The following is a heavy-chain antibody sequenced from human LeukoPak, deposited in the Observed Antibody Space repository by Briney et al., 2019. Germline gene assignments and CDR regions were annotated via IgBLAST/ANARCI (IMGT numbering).Heavy chain of an antibody. CDR1: GGSISNRSCY. Sequence: SETLSLTCTVSGGSISNRSCYWGWIRQPPGKGLEWIGITYYSGSTYYNPSVKSRVTISVDTSKNQFSLQLSSMTAADTAVYYCARGDRVGRTVVVVAATLGRFDYWGQGTLVTVSS. CDR2: TYYSGST. CDR3: ARGDRVGRTVVVVAATLGRFDY. J-gene: IGHJ4*02. D-gene: IGHD2-15*01. V-gene: IGHV4-39*01.